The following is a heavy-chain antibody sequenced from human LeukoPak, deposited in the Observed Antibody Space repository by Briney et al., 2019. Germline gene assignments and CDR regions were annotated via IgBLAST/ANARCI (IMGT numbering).Heavy chain of an antibody. CDR1: GFTVSSNY. D-gene: IGHD4-17*01. Sequence: GGSLRLSCAASGFTVSSNYMSWVRQAPGKGLEWVSVIYSGGSTYYADSVKGRFTISRDNSKNTLYLQMNSLRAEDTAVYYCARVTSTAYFDYWGRGTLVTVSS. CDR3: ARVTSTAYFDY. V-gene: IGHV3-66*01. CDR2: IYSGGST. J-gene: IGHJ4*02.